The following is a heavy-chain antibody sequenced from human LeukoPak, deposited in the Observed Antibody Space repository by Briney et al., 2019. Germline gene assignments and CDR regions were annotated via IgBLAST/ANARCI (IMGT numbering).Heavy chain of an antibody. CDR2: ISYDGSNK. CDR1: GFTFSSHG. D-gene: IGHD4-17*01. CDR3: AKDDYGDLTLSWGAFDI. Sequence: GGSLRLSCAASGFTFSSHGMHWVRQAPGKGLEWVAVISYDGSNKYYADSVKGRFTISRDNSKNTLYLQMNSLRAEDTAVYYCAKDDYGDLTLSWGAFDIWGQGTMVTVSS. J-gene: IGHJ3*02. V-gene: IGHV3-30*18.